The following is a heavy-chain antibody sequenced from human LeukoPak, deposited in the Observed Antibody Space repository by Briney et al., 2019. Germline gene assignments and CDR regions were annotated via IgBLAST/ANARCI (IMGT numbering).Heavy chain of an antibody. D-gene: IGHD6-6*01. V-gene: IGHV3-48*03. CDR3: ARSGIAARPGIGY. Sequence: GGSLRLSCAASGFTFSSYEMNWVRQAPGKGLEWVSYISSNGSTIYYADSVKGRFTISRDNAKNSLYLQMNSLRAEDTAVYYCARSGIAARPGIGYWGQGTLVTVSS. CDR1: GFTFSSYE. J-gene: IGHJ4*02. CDR2: ISSNGSTI.